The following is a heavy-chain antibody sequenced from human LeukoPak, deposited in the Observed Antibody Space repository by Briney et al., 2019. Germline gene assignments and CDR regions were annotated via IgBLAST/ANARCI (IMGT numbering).Heavy chain of an antibody. D-gene: IGHD3-22*01. CDR2: IWYDGSNK. CDR1: GFTFSRFG. CDR3: ARDYYYDSSGYWDYYFDY. J-gene: IGHJ4*02. V-gene: IGHV3-33*01. Sequence: PGRSLRLSCAASGFTFSRFGMHWVRQAPGKGLEWVAVIWYDGSNKYYADSVKGRFTISRDNSKNTLYLEMNSLRAEDMAVYYCARDYYYDSSGYWDYYFDYWGQGTLVSVSS.